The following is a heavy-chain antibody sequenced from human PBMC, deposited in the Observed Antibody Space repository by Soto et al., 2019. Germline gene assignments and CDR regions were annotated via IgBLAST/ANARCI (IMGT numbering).Heavy chain of an antibody. CDR2: IYYSGST. Sequence: SETLSLTCTVSGGSISSYYWSWIRQPPGKGLEWIGYIYYSGSTNYNPSLKSRVTISVDTSKNQFSLKLSSVTAADTAVYYCARDRDRGPFDYWGQGTLVTVSS. V-gene: IGHV4-59*01. D-gene: IGHD3-22*01. J-gene: IGHJ4*02. CDR3: ARDRDRGPFDY. CDR1: GGSISSYY.